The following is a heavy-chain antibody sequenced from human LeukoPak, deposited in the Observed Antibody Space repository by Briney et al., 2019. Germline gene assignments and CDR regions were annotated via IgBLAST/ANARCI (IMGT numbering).Heavy chain of an antibody. CDR1: GYTFTGYY. J-gene: IGHJ4*02. V-gene: IGHV1-2*04. CDR3: ARAGYSSGWYEWGSFDY. Sequence: ASVKVSCKASGYTFTGYYMHWVRQAPGQGLEWMGWINPNSGGTNYAQRFQGWVTMTRDTSISTAYMELSRLRSDDTAVYYCARAGYSSGWYEWGSFDYWGQGTLVTVSS. D-gene: IGHD6-19*01. CDR2: INPNSGGT.